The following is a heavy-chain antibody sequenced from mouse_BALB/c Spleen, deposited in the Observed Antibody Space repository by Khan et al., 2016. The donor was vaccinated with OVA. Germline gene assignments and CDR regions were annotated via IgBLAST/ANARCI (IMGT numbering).Heavy chain of an antibody. Sequence: VQLQQSGPELVKPGASVKISCKASGYSFTGYFMNWVMQSHGKSLEWIGRINPHIGETFYNQKFKGKATLTVDESSSTANMELRRLASEDSAVYYCARNYRSDFDYWGQGTTVTVSS. J-gene: IGHJ2*01. D-gene: IGHD1-1*01. CDR3: ARNYRSDFDY. V-gene: IGHV1-20*02. CDR2: INPHIGET. CDR1: GYSFTGYF.